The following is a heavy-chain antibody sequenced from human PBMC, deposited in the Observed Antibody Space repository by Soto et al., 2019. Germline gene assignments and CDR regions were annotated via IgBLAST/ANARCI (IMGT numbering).Heavy chain of an antibody. Sequence: SRILYCQASGLNCATYGMHCVRQAPCQGLEWVAVITYDGRFQYYADSVKGRFTISRDNSKHTLSLHLGTLKPDDTAVYQCAKDRVGGTVYPPLAFWGQRTLVTV. J-gene: IGHJ4*02. D-gene: IGHD1-7*01. CDR3: AKDRVGGTVYPPLAF. CDR1: GLNCATYG. V-gene: IGHV3-30*18. CDR2: ITYDGRFQ.